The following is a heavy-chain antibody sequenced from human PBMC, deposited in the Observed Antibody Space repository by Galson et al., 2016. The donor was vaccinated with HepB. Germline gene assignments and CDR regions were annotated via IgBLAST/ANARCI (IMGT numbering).Heavy chain of an antibody. CDR2: INPSGGNT. Sequence: KASGYTFTTYYMHWVRQAPGQGLEWMGLINPSGGNTTYAPKFQGRVTMTRDTSTSTVDMELRSLRSEDTAVYYCARVSKGYCSGGSCYPLSFFDYWGQGTLVTVTS. J-gene: IGHJ4*02. CDR1: GYTFTTYY. D-gene: IGHD2-15*01. CDR3: ARVSKGYCSGGSCYPLSFFDY. V-gene: IGHV1-46*01.